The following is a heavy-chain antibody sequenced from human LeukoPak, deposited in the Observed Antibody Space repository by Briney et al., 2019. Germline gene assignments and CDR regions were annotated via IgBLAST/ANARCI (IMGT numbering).Heavy chain of an antibody. D-gene: IGHD4-17*01. CDR3: ASRGTTVTTHAFDI. CDR2: IDPDDSDT. J-gene: IGHJ3*02. Sequence: GESLRISCKGSGYNFINHWIGWVRQMSGKGLEWMGIIDPDDSDTRYSPSFQGQVTISIDKSISTAYLQWSSLKASDTAMYYRASRGTTVTTHAFDIWGQGTMVIVSS. V-gene: IGHV5-51*01. CDR1: GYNFINHW.